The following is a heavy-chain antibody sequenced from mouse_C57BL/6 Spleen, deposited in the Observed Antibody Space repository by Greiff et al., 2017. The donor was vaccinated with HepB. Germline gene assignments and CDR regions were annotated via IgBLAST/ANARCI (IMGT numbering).Heavy chain of an antibody. Sequence: VKVVESGPGLVAPSQSLSITCTVSGFSLTSYAISWVRQPPGKGLEWLGVIWTGGGTNYNSALKSRLSISKDHSKSQVFLKMNSLQTDDTARYYRARRGLRPDYAKGYWGQGTSVTVSS. CDR2: IWTGGGT. CDR3: ARRGLRPDYAKGY. D-gene: IGHD2-4*01. V-gene: IGHV2-9-1*01. J-gene: IGHJ4*01. CDR1: GFSLTSYA.